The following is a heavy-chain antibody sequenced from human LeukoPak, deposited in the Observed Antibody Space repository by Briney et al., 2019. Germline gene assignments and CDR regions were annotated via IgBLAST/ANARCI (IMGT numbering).Heavy chain of an antibody. J-gene: IGHJ4*02. CDR3: AREDYDYGDYYFDY. CDR2: INSDGSDT. CDR1: GFTFSSYW. Sequence: PGGSLRLSCAASGFTFSSYWMHWVRQAPGEGLVWVSRINSDGSDTIYADSVKGRFTISRDNAKNTLYLQMYSLRAEDTALYYCAREDYDYGDYYFDYWGREPWSPSPQ. D-gene: IGHD4-17*01. V-gene: IGHV3-74*01.